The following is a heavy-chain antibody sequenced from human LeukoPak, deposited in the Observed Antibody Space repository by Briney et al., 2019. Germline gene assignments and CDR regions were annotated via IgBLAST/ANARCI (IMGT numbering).Heavy chain of an antibody. Sequence: SETLSLTCAVYGGSFSGYYWSWIRQPPGKGLEWIGEINHSGSTNYNPSLKSRVTISVDTSKNQFSLKLSSVTAADTAVYYCVRVPGGLDYWGQGTLVTVSS. CDR3: VRVPGGLDY. CDR2: INHSGST. CDR1: GGSFSGYY. J-gene: IGHJ4*02. V-gene: IGHV4-34*01. D-gene: IGHD2-15*01.